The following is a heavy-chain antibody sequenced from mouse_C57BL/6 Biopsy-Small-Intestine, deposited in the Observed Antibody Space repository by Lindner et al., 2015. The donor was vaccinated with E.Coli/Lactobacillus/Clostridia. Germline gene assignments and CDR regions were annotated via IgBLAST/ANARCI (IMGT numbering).Heavy chain of an antibody. V-gene: IGHV1-69*02. Sequence: SVKVSCKASGGTFSTYAINWVRQAPGQGLEWMGGIIPIFATPHYAQKIQGRVTITADESTSTAYMELSNLRSEDTAVYYCARGGPSYNFPGLIEYWGQGTLVTVSS. J-gene: IGHJ4*01. CDR2: IIPIFATP. D-gene: IGHD1-3*01. CDR3: ARGGPSYNFPGLIEY. CDR1: GGTFSTYA.